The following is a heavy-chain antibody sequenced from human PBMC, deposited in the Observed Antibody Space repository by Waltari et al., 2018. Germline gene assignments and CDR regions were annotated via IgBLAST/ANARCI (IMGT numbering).Heavy chain of an antibody. V-gene: IGHV1-8*03. J-gene: IGHJ2*01. D-gene: IGHD3-3*01. CDR2: MNPNSGNT. Sequence: QVQLVQSGAEVKKPGASVKVSCKASGYPFPSYDNNWVRQATGQGLEWMGWMNPNSGNTGYAQKFQGRVTITRNTSISTAYMELSSLRSEDTAVYYCARGLRGYYDFWSGYRKPTGYWYFDLWGRGTLVTVSS. CDR1: GYPFPSYD. CDR3: ARGLRGYYDFWSGYRKPTGYWYFDL.